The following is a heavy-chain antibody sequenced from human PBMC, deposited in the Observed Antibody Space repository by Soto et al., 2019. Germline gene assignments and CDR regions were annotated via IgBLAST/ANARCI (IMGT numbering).Heavy chain of an antibody. Sequence: GGCMRLSWAASGFIFSRYSMNWVRQAPRKGLEWVSSTSSTSSLIFYADSVKGRFTISRDNAESSLFLQMSSLRAEGTAVYYCGATYSSGDRLLGYWGQGTLVTVSS. V-gene: IGHV3-21*01. CDR3: GATYSSGDRLLGY. D-gene: IGHD6-19*01. CDR2: TSSTSSLI. J-gene: IGHJ4*02. CDR1: GFIFSRYS.